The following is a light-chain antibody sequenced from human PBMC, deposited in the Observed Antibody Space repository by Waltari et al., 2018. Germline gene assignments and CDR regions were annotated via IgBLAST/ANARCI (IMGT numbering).Light chain of an antibody. V-gene: IGLV3-19*01. CDR2: GEN. CDR1: RLRSGD. J-gene: IGLJ2*01. CDR3: NSRDNRGQGVV. Sequence: SSELTPDPAVSVALAPTIRITCQSNRLRSGDASSYQQQPGQAPVLVMFGENNRPSGIPDRFSGSISGSTTSLTITGAQAEDEADYYCNSRDNRGQGVVFGGGTKVTVL.